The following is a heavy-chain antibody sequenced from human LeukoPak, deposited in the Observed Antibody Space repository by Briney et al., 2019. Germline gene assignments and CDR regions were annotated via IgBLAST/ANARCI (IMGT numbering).Heavy chain of an antibody. Sequence: PGGSLRLSCAASGFTFSSYAMSWVRQAPGKGLEWVSAFSGTGGYTYYADSVKGRFTISRDNSKNTLSLQMNSLRAEDTAVYYCAREGYYDSSGYSIDYWGQGTLVTVSS. CDR2: FSGTGGYT. D-gene: IGHD3-22*01. CDR1: GFTFSSYA. CDR3: AREGYYDSSGYSIDY. V-gene: IGHV3-23*01. J-gene: IGHJ4*02.